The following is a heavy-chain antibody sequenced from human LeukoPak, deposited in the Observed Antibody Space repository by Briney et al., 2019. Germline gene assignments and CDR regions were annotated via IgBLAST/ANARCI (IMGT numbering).Heavy chain of an antibody. CDR3: AVLHYYAMDV. CDR1: GFTFDDYA. CDR2: ISWNSGTK. J-gene: IGHJ6*02. D-gene: IGHD2-8*01. V-gene: IGHV3-9*01. Sequence: GGSLRLSCAASGFTFDDYAMHWVRQAPGKGLEWVSGISWNSGTKGYADSVKGRFTISRDNAKNSLYLQMNSLRGEDAALYYCAVLHYYAMDVWGQGTTVTVSS.